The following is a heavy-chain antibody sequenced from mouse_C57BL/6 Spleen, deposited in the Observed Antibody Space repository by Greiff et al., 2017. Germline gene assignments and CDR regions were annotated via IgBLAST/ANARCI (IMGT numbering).Heavy chain of an antibody. J-gene: IGHJ3*01. CDR3: ARGGAASQGFAY. V-gene: IGHV1-69*01. CDR2: IDPSDGYT. Sequence: VQLQQPGAELVMPGASVKLSCKASGYTFTSYWMHWVKQRPGQGLEWIGAIDPSDGYTNYNQKFKGKATLTVDKSSSTAYMELSSLTSEDSAVYYCARGGAASQGFAYWGQGTLVTVSA. CDR1: GYTFTSYW.